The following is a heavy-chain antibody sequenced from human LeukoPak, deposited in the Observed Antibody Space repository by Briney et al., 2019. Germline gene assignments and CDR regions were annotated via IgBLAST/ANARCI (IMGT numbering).Heavy chain of an antibody. J-gene: IGHJ4*02. CDR1: GFTFDDYA. Sequence: GGSLRLSCAASGFTFDDYAMHWVRQAPGKGLEWVSGISWNSGSIGYADSVKGRFTISRDNAKNSLYLQMNSLRAEDTALYYCAKSGALLDYGDYEPSPFDYWGQGTLVTVSS. V-gene: IGHV3-9*01. CDR2: ISWNSGSI. D-gene: IGHD4-17*01. CDR3: AKSGALLDYGDYEPSPFDY.